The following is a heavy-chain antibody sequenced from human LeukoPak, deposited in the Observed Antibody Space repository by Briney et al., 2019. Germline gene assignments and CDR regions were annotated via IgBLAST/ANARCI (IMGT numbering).Heavy chain of an antibody. CDR3: AKVPRAARPGPLDY. Sequence: GGSLRLSCAASGFTFSSYWMSWVRQAPGKGLEWVANIKQDGSEKYYVDSLKGRFTISRDNAKNLLYLQMNSLRAEDTAVYYCAKVPRAARPGPLDYWGQGTLVTVSS. CDR2: IKQDGSEK. CDR1: GFTFSSYW. D-gene: IGHD6-6*01. V-gene: IGHV3-7*03. J-gene: IGHJ4*02.